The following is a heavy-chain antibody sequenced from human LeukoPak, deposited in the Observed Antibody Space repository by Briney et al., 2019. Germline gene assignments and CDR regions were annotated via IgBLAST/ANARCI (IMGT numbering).Heavy chain of an antibody. CDR2: ITPLFGTA. V-gene: IGHV1-69*06. CDR1: GGTFSKYT. D-gene: IGHD3-9*01. J-gene: IGHJ4*02. CDR3: ATGGIMIRRYDY. Sequence: SVKVSCKASGGTFSKYTISWVRQRPGQGLEWMGGITPLFGTANYAQKFQGRVTMTEDTSTDTAYMELSSLRSEDTAVYYCATGGIMIRRYDYWGQGTLVTVSS.